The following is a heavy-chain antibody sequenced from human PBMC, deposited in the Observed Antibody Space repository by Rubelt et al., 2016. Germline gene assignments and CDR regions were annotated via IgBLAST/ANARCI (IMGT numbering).Heavy chain of an antibody. CDR1: GGSISSYY. Sequence: QVQLQESGPGLVKPSETLSLTCTVSGGSISSYYWSWIRQPPGKGLEWIGYIYYSGSTNYNPSPRGRCTLSVDTAKNQFARKGNCVTAADTAVYDCARGGGRFDSWGQGTLVTVSS. J-gene: IGHJ4*02. D-gene: IGHD1-26*01. CDR3: ARGGGRFDS. V-gene: IGHV4-59*01. CDR2: IYYSGST.